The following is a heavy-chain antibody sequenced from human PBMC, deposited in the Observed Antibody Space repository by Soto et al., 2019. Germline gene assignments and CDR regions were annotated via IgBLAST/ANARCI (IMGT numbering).Heavy chain of an antibody. Sequence: DLEESGGGLVKPGGSLRLSCVASGFMFTKSTMNRVRQAPGKGLEWVSSITSASDYIFYADSVKGRFTISRDNANNSLYLQMNSLRAEDTAVYYCARVGTGSSTPLDIWGQGTMVTVSS. D-gene: IGHD3-9*01. CDR1: GFMFTKST. CDR2: ITSASDYI. V-gene: IGHV3-21*01. J-gene: IGHJ3*02. CDR3: ARVGTGSSTPLDI.